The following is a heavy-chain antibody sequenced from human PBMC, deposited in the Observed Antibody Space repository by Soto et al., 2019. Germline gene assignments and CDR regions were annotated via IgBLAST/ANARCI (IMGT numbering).Heavy chain of an antibody. CDR2: ISSSSSTI. Sequence: GGSLRLSCAASGFTFSSYSMNWVRQAPGKGLEWVSYISSSSSTIYYADSVKGRFTISRDNAKNSLYLQMNSLRAEDTAVYYCARDKRFEYSSSSGPAMGFDPWGQGTLVTVSS. J-gene: IGHJ5*02. D-gene: IGHD6-6*01. V-gene: IGHV3-48*01. CDR1: GFTFSSYS. CDR3: ARDKRFEYSSSSGPAMGFDP.